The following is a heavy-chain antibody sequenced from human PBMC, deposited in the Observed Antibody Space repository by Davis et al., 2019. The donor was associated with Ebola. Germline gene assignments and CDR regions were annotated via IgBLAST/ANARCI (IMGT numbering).Heavy chain of an antibody. V-gene: IGHV3-7*01. J-gene: IGHJ4*02. D-gene: IGHD6-19*01. Sequence: GGSLRLSCAASGFTFSTYCMSWVRQAPGKGLEWVANIKQDGSEKYYVDSVKGRFTISRDNAKNSLYLQMNSLRAEDTAMYYCARSPGYSSGWSYFDCWGQGTLVTVSS. CDR2: IKQDGSEK. CDR1: GFTFSTYC. CDR3: ARSPGYSSGWSYFDC.